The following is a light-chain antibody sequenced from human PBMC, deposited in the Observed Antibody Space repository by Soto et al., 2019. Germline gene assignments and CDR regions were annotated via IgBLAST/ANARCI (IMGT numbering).Light chain of an antibody. V-gene: IGLV2-18*02. J-gene: IGLJ1*01. Sequence: QSVLTQPPSVPVSPGQSVTISCTGTSSDVGSYNRVSWYQQSPGTAPKLMVYEVSNRPSGVPDRFSGSKSGNTASLTISGLQAEDEADYYCSSYTSSSTYVFGTGTKVTVL. CDR3: SSYTSSSTYV. CDR1: SSDVGSYNR. CDR2: EVS.